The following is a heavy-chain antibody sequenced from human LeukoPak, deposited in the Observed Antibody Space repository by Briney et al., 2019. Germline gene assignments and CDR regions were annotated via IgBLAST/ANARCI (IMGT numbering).Heavy chain of an antibody. CDR2: IKTKTDGGTT. J-gene: IGHJ4*02. CDR3: TATLGY. Sequence: GGSLRLSCAASGFTFSSYAMSWVRQAPGKGLEWVGRIKTKTDGGTTDYAAPVKGRFTISRDDSENTLYLQMNSLKTEDTAVYYCTATLGYWGQGTLVTVSS. V-gene: IGHV3-15*01. CDR1: GFTFSSYA. D-gene: IGHD3-16*01.